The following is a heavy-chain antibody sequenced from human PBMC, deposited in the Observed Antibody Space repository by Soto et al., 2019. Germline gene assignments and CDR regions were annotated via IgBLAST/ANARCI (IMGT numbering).Heavy chain of an antibody. V-gene: IGHV4-59*08. J-gene: IGHJ4*02. CDR1: GGSITPYY. CDR3: ARVEYTKNYNPFDY. Sequence: SETLSLTCTVSGGSITPYYWNWIRQPPGKGLEWIGHIYYSGSTNYNSSLESRVTISVDTSKNQFSLKLRSVTAADTAVYYCARVEYTKNYNPFDYWGRGTLVTVSS. CDR2: IYYSGST. D-gene: IGHD1-1*01.